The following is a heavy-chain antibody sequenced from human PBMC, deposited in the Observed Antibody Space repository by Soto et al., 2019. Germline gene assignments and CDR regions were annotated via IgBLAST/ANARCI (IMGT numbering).Heavy chain of an antibody. CDR2: INHSGST. CDR3: ARLVVVVAATADY. V-gene: IGHV4-34*01. Sequence: QVQLQQWGAGLLKPSETLSLTCAVYGGSFSGYYWSWIRQPPGKGLEWIGEINHSGSTNYNPSLKSRVTISVDTSKNQFSLKLSSVTAADTAVYYCARLVVVVAATADYWGQGTLVTVSS. J-gene: IGHJ4*02. D-gene: IGHD2-15*01. CDR1: GGSFSGYY.